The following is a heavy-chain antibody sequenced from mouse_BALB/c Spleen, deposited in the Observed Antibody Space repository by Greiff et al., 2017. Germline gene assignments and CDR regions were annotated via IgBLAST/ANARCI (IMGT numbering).Heavy chain of an antibody. Sequence: EVQRVESGGGLVQPGGSRKLSCAASGFTFSSFGMHWVRQAPEKGLEWVAYISSGSSTIYYADTVKGRFTISRDNPKNTLFLQMTSLRSEDTAMYYCARAYDSSSWCDDWGQGTTLTVSA. V-gene: IGHV5-17*02. CDR1: GFTFSSFG. CDR3: ARAYDSSSWCDD. CDR2: ISSGSSTI. D-gene: IGHD1-1*01. J-gene: IGHJ2*01.